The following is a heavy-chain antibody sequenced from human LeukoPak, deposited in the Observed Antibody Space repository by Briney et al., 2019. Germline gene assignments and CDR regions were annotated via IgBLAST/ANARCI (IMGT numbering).Heavy chain of an antibody. CDR2: INWNGGST. CDR3: ARDGASGSYYTTVSG. V-gene: IGHV3-20*04. J-gene: IGHJ4*02. D-gene: IGHD3-10*01. Sequence: GGSLRHSCAASGFTFDDYGMSWVRQAPGKGLEWVSGINWNGGSTGYADSVKGRFPISRDNAKNSLYLQMNRLRAEDTALYYCARDGASGSYYTTVSGWGQGTLVTVSS. CDR1: GFTFDDYG.